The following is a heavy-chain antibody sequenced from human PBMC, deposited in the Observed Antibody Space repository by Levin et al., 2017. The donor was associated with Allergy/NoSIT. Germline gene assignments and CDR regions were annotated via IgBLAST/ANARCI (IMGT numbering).Heavy chain of an antibody. CDR1: GFTFGDYT. D-gene: IGHD1-26*01. CDR3: SRGRREPDY. Sequence: GESLKISCTASGFTFGDYTMTWARQAPGKGLEWIGIITSKVYGKTTEYAASVKGRFTISRDDSKSIAYLQMNSLKTEDTAVYYCSRGRREPDYWAQGTLVTVSS. J-gene: IGHJ4*02. CDR2: ITSKVYGKTT. V-gene: IGHV3-49*04.